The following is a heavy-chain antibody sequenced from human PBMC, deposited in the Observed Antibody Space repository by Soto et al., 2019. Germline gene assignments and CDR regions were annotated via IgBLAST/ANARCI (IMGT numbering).Heavy chain of an antibody. CDR2: IYYSGST. CDR3: ARPTYGSGSYYYDY. J-gene: IGHJ4*02. D-gene: IGHD3-10*01. Sequence: QLQLQESGPGLVKPSETLSLTCTVSGGSISSSSYYWGWIRQPPGKGLEWIGSIYYSGSTYYNPSLKSRVTISVDTSKNQFSLKLSSVTAADTAVYYCARPTYGSGSYYYDYWGQGTLVTVSS. V-gene: IGHV4-39*01. CDR1: GGSISSSSYY.